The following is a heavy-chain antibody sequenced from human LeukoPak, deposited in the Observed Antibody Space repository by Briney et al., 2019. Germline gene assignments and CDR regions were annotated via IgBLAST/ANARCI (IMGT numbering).Heavy chain of an antibody. V-gene: IGHV1-18*01. CDR2: ISGYNGNT. CDR1: SNSFNRYV. CDR3: ARSGRGTYYYFDL. J-gene: IGHJ4*02. D-gene: IGHD5-12*01. Sequence: GASVKSSCKASSNSFNRYVISWVRQAPGQGLDWMGWISGYNGNTNYAQKFLGRVSMTADTSTSTAYMELRSLTSDDTAVYYCARSGRGTYYYFDLWGQGTLVTVSS.